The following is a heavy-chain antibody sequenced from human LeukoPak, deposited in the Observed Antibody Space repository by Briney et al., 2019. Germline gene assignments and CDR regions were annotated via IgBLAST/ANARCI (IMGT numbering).Heavy chain of an antibody. J-gene: IGHJ4*02. CDR1: GFTVSKNY. CDR2: IYSGGYT. D-gene: IGHD6-13*01. V-gene: IGHV3-53*01. Sequence: GGSLRLSCAASGFTVSKNYMSWVRQAQGKGLEWVSVIYSGGYTYYADSVKGRFTISRDHSKNTLFLQMNSLRAEDTAVYYCARESAAGTEDYWGQGTLVTVSS. CDR3: ARESAAGTEDY.